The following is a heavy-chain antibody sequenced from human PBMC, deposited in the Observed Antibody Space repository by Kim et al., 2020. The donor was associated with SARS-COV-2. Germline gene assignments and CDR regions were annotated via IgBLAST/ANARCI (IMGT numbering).Heavy chain of an antibody. D-gene: IGHD1-1*01. V-gene: IGHV4-59*01. CDR3: ARAPELDINFDY. J-gene: IGHJ4*02. Sequence: NYTPSLTSRVTISVDTSKNQFSLKLSSVTAADTAVYYCARAPELDINFDYWGQGTLVTVSS.